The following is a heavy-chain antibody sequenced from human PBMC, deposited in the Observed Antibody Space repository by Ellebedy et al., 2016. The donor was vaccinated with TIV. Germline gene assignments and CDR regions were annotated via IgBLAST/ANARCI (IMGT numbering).Heavy chain of an antibody. CDR2: INHSGST. CDR3: ARGSLMVRGVIITDYFDY. J-gene: IGHJ4*02. Sequence: SETLSLXXAVYGGSFSGYYWSWIRQPPGKGLEWIGEINHSGSTNYNPSLKSRVTISVDTSKNQFSLKLSSVTAADTAVYYCARGSLMVRGVIITDYFDYWGQGTLVTVSS. D-gene: IGHD3-10*01. CDR1: GGSFSGYY. V-gene: IGHV4-34*01.